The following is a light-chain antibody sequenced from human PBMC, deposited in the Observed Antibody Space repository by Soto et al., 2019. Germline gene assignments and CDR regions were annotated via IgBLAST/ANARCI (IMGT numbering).Light chain of an antibody. Sequence: DIPMPQSPSSLSASVGDRVTITCRASQSISSYLNGYQKKPGKATTLLIYAASSVQSGVPSRFSGSGSGTEFTLNISSLQPDDLATYYCQQSYSTPRFGQGTKVEIK. J-gene: IGKJ1*01. V-gene: IGKV1-39*01. CDR2: AAS. CDR3: QQSYSTPR. CDR1: QSISSY.